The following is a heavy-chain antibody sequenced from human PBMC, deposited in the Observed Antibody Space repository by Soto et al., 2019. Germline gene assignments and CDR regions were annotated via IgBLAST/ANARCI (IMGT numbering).Heavy chain of an antibody. CDR2: IYYSGST. Sequence: ASETLSLTCTVSGGSISSGGYYWSWIRQHPGKGLEWIGYIYYSGSTYYNPSLKSRVTISVDTSKNQFSLKLSSVTAADTAVYYCERGDYYDSSGYYYAAAFDIWGQGTTVTVSS. D-gene: IGHD3-22*01. V-gene: IGHV4-31*03. CDR1: GGSISSGGYY. J-gene: IGHJ3*02. CDR3: ERGDYYDSSGYYYAAAFDI.